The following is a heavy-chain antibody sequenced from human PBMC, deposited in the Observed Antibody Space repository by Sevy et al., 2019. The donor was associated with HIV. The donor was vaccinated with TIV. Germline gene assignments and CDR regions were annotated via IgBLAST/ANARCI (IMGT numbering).Heavy chain of an antibody. Sequence: GGSLRLSCVASGSGFRFDDYAMNWVRQAPGKGLEWVAGISWNGFSTGYGDSVKGQATISRDNAKNSVYLQMNNLRDEDTALYYCAKDTVPVGYRFDYQYTYYYGMDVWGQGTTVTVSS. D-gene: IGHD5-18*01. CDR3: AKDTVPVGYRFDYQYTYYYGMDV. V-gene: IGHV3-9*01. CDR2: ISWNGFST. CDR1: GSGFRFDDYA. J-gene: IGHJ6*02.